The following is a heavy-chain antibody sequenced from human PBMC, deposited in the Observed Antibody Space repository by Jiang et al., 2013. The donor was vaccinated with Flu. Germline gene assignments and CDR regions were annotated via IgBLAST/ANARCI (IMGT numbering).Heavy chain of an antibody. CDR3: ARHSTSVSPFEY. CDR2: ISNFGST. J-gene: IGHJ4*02. Sequence: GPGLVKPSETLSLTCTVSGGSISSYFWSWIRQPPGKGLEWIGYISNFGSTNYSPSLKSRVTISIDTSKNQFSLNLNSMTAADTAVFYCARHSTSVSPFEYWGQGALVTVSS. V-gene: IGHV4-59*08. D-gene: IGHD4-11*01. CDR1: GGSISSYF.